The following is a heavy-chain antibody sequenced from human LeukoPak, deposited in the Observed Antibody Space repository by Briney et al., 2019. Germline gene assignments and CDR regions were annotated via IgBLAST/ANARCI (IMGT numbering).Heavy chain of an antibody. J-gene: IGHJ4*03. D-gene: IGHD6-19*01. CDR2: INPKSGDT. CDR3: ARGTVVSRVAATAY. V-gene: IGHV1-2*02. CDR1: GYSFTDYY. Sequence: ASVKVSCKASGYSFTDYYIHWVRQAPGQGLEWMGWINPKSGDTNSAQKFQGRVTMTRDTSISTAYMKLSRLKSDDTAVFYCARGTVVSRVAATAYWGQGSLVTVS.